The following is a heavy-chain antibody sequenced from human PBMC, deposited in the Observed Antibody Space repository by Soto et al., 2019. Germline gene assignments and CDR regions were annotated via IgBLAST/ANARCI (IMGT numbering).Heavy chain of an antibody. CDR2: IIPIFGTA. J-gene: IGHJ6*02. Sequence: ASVTVSCTACVGSFSSYAISWVRQAPDQGLEWMGGIIPIFGTANYAQKFQGRVTITADKSTSTAYMELSSLRAEDTAVYYCAKSMRSSSSRDIDVWGQRPTVTVS. CDR3: AKSMRSSSSRDIDV. D-gene: IGHD6-6*01. V-gene: IGHV1-69*06. CDR1: VGSFSSYA.